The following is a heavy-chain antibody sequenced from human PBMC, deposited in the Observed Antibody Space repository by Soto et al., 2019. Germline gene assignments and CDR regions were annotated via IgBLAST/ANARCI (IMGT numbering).Heavy chain of an antibody. CDR2: IYYSRST. CDR3: ARRADSSERGFDF. Sequence: PSETLSLTCTVSGASISSTDCYWGWIRQPPGKGLEWVGSIYYSRSTTYNPSLKNRVTVSVDTSKNQLSLRLSFVSAADTAVYYCARRADSSERGFDFWGRGTRVTVSS. D-gene: IGHD3-22*01. J-gene: IGHJ4*02. V-gene: IGHV4-39*01. CDR1: GASISSTDCY.